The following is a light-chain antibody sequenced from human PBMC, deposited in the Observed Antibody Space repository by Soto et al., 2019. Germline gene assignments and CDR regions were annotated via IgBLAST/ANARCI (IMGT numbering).Light chain of an antibody. CDR3: QQSYNGLSWT. Sequence: IVIPMNPDTQSVSPRERATLSCRPSQSVSSNFVSYQQKTAQDPRRLLYGASTRATGIPARFRGSGSGTEFTLPISSLQPEDFASYYCQQSYNGLSWTSGQGGKVDNK. CDR1: QSVSSN. J-gene: IGKJ1*01. CDR2: GAS. V-gene: IGKV3-15*01.